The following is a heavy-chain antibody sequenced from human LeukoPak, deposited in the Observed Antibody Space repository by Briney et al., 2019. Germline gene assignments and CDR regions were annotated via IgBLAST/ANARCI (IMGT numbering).Heavy chain of an antibody. CDR2: ISWNSGSI. CDR1: GFTFDDYA. CDR3: AKVRGFGLVPNDY. D-gene: IGHD1-26*01. V-gene: IGHV3-9*01. Sequence: SLRLSCAASGFTFDDYAMHWVRQAPGKGLEWVSGISWNSGSIGYADSVEGRFTISRDNSKDTLFLQMNSLRAEDTAVYYCAKVRGFGLVPNDYWGQGALVIVSS. J-gene: IGHJ4*02.